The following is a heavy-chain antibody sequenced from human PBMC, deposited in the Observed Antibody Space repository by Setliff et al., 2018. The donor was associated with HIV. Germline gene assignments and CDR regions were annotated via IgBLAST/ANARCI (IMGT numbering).Heavy chain of an antibody. V-gene: IGHV4-31*03. J-gene: IGHJ3*02. CDR2: VYYTGKT. CDR3: ARDLHANYHVVDI. D-gene: IGHD2-15*01. Sequence: SETLSLTCSVSGVSIVSGGFYFSWIRHRPGKGLEWIGTVYYTGKTYYNPSLQSRLTMSADTSKNQLYLKINSVTAADTAVYFCARDLHANYHVVDIWGPGTMVTVSS. CDR1: GVSIVSGGFY.